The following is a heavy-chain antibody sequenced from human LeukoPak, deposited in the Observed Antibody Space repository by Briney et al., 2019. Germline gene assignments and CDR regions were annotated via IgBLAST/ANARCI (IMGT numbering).Heavy chain of an antibody. CDR3: AKDIIDTVSGSYFSY. Sequence: GGSLRLSCAASGFTFDDCAMHWVRQAPGKGLEWVSGISWNSGSIGYADSVKGRFTISRDNAKNSLYLQMNSLRAEDTALYYCAKDIIDTVSGSYFSYWGQGTLVTVSS. D-gene: IGHD1-26*01. CDR1: GFTFDDCA. J-gene: IGHJ4*02. CDR2: ISWNSGSI. V-gene: IGHV3-9*01.